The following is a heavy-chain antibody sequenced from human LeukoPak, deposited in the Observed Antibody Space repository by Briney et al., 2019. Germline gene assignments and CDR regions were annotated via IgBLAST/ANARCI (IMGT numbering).Heavy chain of an antibody. D-gene: IGHD3-3*01. J-gene: IGHJ4*02. CDR2: IYYSGST. CDR3: ARGSYDFWSGYYFDY. Sequence: PSETLSLTCTVSGGSISSYYWSWLRQPPGKGLEWIGYIYYSGSTNYNPSLKSRVTISVDTSKNQFSLKLSSVTAADTAVYYCARGSYDFWSGYYFDYWGQGTLVTVSS. V-gene: IGHV4-59*01. CDR1: GGSISSYY.